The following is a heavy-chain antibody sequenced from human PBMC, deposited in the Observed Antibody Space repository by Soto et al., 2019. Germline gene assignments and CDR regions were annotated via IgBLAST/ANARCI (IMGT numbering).Heavy chain of an antibody. CDR3: ARDHNIVVVPAAIPPVGWDY. J-gene: IGHJ4*02. CDR2: ISAYNGNT. CDR1: GYTFTSYG. Sequence: QVQLVQSGAEVKKPGASVKVSCKDSGYTFTSYGISWVRQAPGQGLEWMGWISAYNGNTNYAQKLQGRVTMTTDTSTSTAYRELRSLRSDDTAVYYCARDHNIVVVPAAIPPVGWDYWGQGTLVTVSS. D-gene: IGHD2-2*01. V-gene: IGHV1-18*04.